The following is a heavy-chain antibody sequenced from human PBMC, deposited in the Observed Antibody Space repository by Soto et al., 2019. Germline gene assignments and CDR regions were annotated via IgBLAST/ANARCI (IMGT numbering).Heavy chain of an antibody. Sequence: EVQLLESGGGLVQPGGSLRLSCAASGFTFSSYAMSWVRQAPGKGLEWVSAISGSGGSTYYADSVKGRFTISRDNSKNTLYLQMNSLRAEDTAVYYCARTFKPRYFDWLREPFDYWGQGTLVTVSS. J-gene: IGHJ4*02. V-gene: IGHV3-23*01. CDR1: GFTFSSYA. CDR3: ARTFKPRYFDWLREPFDY. D-gene: IGHD3-9*01. CDR2: ISGSGGST.